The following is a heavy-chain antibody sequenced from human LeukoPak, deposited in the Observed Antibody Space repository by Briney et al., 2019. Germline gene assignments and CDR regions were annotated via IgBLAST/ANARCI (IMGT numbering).Heavy chain of an antibody. V-gene: IGHV3-74*01. CDR1: GFTFSSYW. J-gene: IGHJ6*03. D-gene: IGHD6-19*01. CDR3: ARAGIAVAGFKDYYYYMDV. Sequence: PGGSLRLSCAASGFTFSSYWMHWVRHAPGKGLVWVSRINSDGSSTIYADSVKGRFTISRDNAKNTLYLQMNSLRAEDTAVYYCARAGIAVAGFKDYYYYMDVWGKGTTVTVSS. CDR2: INSDGSST.